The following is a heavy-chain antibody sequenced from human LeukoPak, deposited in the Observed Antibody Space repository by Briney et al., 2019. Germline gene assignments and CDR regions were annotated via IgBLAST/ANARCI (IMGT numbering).Heavy chain of an antibody. Sequence: ASVKVSCKASGYTFTSYDINWVRQATGQGLEWMGWMNPNSGNTGYAQKFQGRVTITADKSTSTAYMELSSLRSEDTAVYYCATVAPRIAAAGTGFDYWGQGTLVTVSS. V-gene: IGHV1-8*01. CDR2: MNPNSGNT. CDR3: ATVAPRIAAAGTGFDY. J-gene: IGHJ4*02. D-gene: IGHD6-13*01. CDR1: GYTFTSYD.